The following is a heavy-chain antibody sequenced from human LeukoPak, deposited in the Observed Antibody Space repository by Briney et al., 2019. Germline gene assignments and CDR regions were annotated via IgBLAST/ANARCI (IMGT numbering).Heavy chain of an antibody. V-gene: IGHV4-59*01. Sequence: NPSETLSLTCTVSGGSISSYYWSWIRQPPGKGLEWIGYIYYSGNTNYNPSFKSRVTISVDTSKNQFSLKLSSVTAADTAVYYCASGIAAAANLDYWGQGTLVTVSS. CDR2: IYYSGNT. CDR3: ASGIAAAANLDY. CDR1: GGSISSYY. D-gene: IGHD6-13*01. J-gene: IGHJ4*02.